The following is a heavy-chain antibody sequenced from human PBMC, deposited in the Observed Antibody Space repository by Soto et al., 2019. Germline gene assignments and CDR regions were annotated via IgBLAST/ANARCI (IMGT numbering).Heavy chain of an antibody. CDR3: ARDPSGYDETDY. V-gene: IGHV1-3*01. CDR1: GYTFTSYA. Sequence: SVKVSCKASGYTFTSYAIQWACQAPGQRLEWMGWINAGNGNTKYSQKFQGRVTITRDTSASTAYMELSSLRSEDTAVYYCARDPSGYDETDYWGQGTLVTVSS. D-gene: IGHD5-12*01. J-gene: IGHJ4*02. CDR2: INAGNGNT.